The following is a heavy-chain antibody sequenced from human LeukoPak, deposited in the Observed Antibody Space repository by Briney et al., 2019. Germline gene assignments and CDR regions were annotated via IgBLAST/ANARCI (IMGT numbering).Heavy chain of an antibody. CDR1: GYTFTSYG. Sequence: ASVKVSCKASGYTFTSYGISWVRQAPGQGLEWMGWISAYNGNTNYAQKLQGRVTMTTDTSASTAYMELRSLRSDDTAVYYCARENKVLWFGELSLTDRGAFDIWGQGTMVTVSS. CDR2: ISAYNGNT. D-gene: IGHD3-10*01. CDR3: ARENKVLWFGELSLTDRGAFDI. V-gene: IGHV1-18*01. J-gene: IGHJ3*02.